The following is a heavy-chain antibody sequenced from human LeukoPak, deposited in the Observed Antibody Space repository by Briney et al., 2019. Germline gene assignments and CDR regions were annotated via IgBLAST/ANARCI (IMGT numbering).Heavy chain of an antibody. J-gene: IGHJ2*01. CDR2: ISSSGSTI. CDR1: GFTFSDYY. V-gene: IGHV3-11*01. CDR3: ARDPGYWYFDL. Sequence: GGSLRLSCAASGFTFSDYYMSWIRQAPGKELEWVSYISSSGSTIYYADSVKGRFTISRDNARNSLYLQMNSLRVDDTAVYYCARDPGYWYFDLWGRGTLVTVSS.